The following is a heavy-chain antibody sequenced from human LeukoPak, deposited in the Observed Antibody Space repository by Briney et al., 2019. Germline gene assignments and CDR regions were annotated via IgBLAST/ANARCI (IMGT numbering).Heavy chain of an antibody. CDR1: GGSISSYY. V-gene: IGHV4-59*08. J-gene: IGHJ4*02. Sequence: PSETLSLTCTLSGGSISSYYWSWIREPPGKGVECVGYIFYSGNTNYNPSLKSRITISIDTSKNQFSLKLSSVTAADTAVYYCARQRITAAGILDYWGQGTLVTVSS. CDR2: IFYSGNT. D-gene: IGHD6-13*01. CDR3: ARQRITAAGILDY.